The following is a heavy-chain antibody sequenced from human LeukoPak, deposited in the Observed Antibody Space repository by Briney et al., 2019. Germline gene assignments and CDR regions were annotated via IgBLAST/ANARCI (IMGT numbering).Heavy chain of an antibody. J-gene: IGHJ3*02. D-gene: IGHD3-16*01. Sequence: GGSLRLSCAVSGFTFRSYWMGWVRQTPGKGLEWVANITPDGSDKYYVVSVKGRFTISRDNAKNSLYLQMNSLSAEDTAIYYCARDPQGGAFDMWGQGTMVTVSP. CDR3: ARDPQGGAFDM. CDR2: ITPDGSDK. V-gene: IGHV3-7*01. CDR1: GFTFRSYW.